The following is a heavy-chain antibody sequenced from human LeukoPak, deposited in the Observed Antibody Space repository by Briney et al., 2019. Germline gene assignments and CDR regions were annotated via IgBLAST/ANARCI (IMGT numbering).Heavy chain of an antibody. J-gene: IGHJ4*02. V-gene: IGHV3-48*03. CDR1: GFTFSGYE. Sequence: GGSLRLSCAASGFTFSGYEMNWVRQAPGKGLEWVSYISSSGSKIYYADSVKGRFTISRDNAKNSLDLQMNSLRAEDTAVYYCARVFGGAVADHWGQGTLVTVSS. D-gene: IGHD6-19*01. CDR3: ARVFGGAVADH. CDR2: ISSSGSKI.